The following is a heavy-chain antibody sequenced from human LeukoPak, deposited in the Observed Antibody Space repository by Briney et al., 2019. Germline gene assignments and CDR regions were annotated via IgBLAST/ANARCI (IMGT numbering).Heavy chain of an antibody. D-gene: IGHD1-26*01. Sequence: GGSLRLSCAASGFTFSSYWMSWVRQAPGKGLEWVANIRQDGSEKYYVDSVKGRFTISRDNAKNSLYLQMNSLRAEDTAVYYCAGDRRYSGSYFDYWGQGTLVTVSS. CDR3: AGDRRYSGSYFDY. J-gene: IGHJ4*02. CDR1: GFTFSSYW. CDR2: IRQDGSEK. V-gene: IGHV3-7*01.